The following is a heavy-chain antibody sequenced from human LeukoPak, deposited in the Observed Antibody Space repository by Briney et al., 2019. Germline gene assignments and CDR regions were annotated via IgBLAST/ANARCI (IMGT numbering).Heavy chain of an antibody. V-gene: IGHV3-30*01. CDR2: RSYDGSNK. J-gene: IGHJ3*02. CDR3: ARGLSGGTLSDAFDI. Sequence: PGGSLRLSCAASGFTYSSYAMHWVRQAPGKGLEWVAVRSYDGSNKYYADSVKGRFTISRDNSKNTLYLQMNSLRAENTAVYYCARGLSGGTLSDAFDIWGQGTMVTVSS. D-gene: IGHD2/OR15-2a*01. CDR1: GFTYSSYA.